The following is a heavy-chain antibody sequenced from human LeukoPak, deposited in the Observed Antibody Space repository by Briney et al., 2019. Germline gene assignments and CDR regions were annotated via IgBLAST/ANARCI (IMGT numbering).Heavy chain of an antibody. Sequence: GESLKISCKGSGYSFTSYWIAWVRQMPGKGLGGMGSIYPGDSDTTYCPSFQGHVTISADKSTTSAYLQWSSLKASDTAMYYCARLEHYSGDFSGSGSHWFHPWGQGTLVTVSS. CDR1: GYSFTSYW. V-gene: IGHV5-51*01. CDR2: IYPGDSDT. CDR3: ARLEHYSGDFSGSGSHWFHP. D-gene: IGHD3-10*01. J-gene: IGHJ5*02.